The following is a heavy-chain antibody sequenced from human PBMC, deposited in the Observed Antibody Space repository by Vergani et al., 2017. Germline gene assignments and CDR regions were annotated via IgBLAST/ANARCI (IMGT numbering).Heavy chain of an antibody. V-gene: IGHV3-30-3*01. Sequence: QVQLVESGGGVVQPGRSLRLSCAASGFTFSSYAMHWVRQAPGKGLEWVAVISYDGSNKYYADSVKGLFTISRDNSKNTLYLQMNSLRAEDTAVYYCARGSRIAVAGIIQYWGQGTLVTVSA. CDR2: ISYDGSNK. CDR1: GFTFSSYA. CDR3: ARGSRIAVAGIIQY. J-gene: IGHJ4*02. D-gene: IGHD6-19*01.